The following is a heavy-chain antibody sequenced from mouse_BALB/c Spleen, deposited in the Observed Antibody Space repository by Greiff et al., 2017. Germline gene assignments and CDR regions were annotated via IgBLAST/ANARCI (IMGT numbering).Heavy chain of an antibody. CDR3: ARFPRYDNCEGGYAMDY. CDR2: IDPENGNT. CDR1: GFNIKDYY. D-gene: IGHD2-1*01. Sequence: VQLQQSGAELVRPGALVKLSCKASGFNIKDYYMHWVKQRPEQGLEWIGWIDPENGNTIYDPKFQGKASITADTTSNTAYLQLSSLTSEDTAVYYCARFPRYDNCEGGYAMDYWGQGTSVTVSS. J-gene: IGHJ4*01. V-gene: IGHV14-1*02.